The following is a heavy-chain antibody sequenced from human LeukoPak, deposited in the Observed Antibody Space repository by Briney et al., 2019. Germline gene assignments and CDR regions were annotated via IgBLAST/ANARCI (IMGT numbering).Heavy chain of an antibody. CDR3: ATYCTNGVCYPH. CDR1: GYTFTSYD. D-gene: IGHD2-8*01. CDR2: MNPNSGNT. Sequence: ASVKVSCKASGYTFTSYDINWVRQATGQGLEWMGWMNPNSGNTGYAQKFQGRVTITADESTSTAYMELSSLRSEDTAVYYCATYCTNGVCYPHWGQGTLVTVSS. J-gene: IGHJ4*02. V-gene: IGHV1-8*03.